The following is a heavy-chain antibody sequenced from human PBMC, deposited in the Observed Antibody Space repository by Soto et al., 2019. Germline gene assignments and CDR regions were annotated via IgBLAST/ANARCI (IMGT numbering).Heavy chain of an antibody. J-gene: IGHJ6*03. CDR1: GYTFTSYD. D-gene: IGHD3-10*01. Sequence: ASVKVSCKASGYTFTSYDINWVRQATGQGLEWMGWMNPNSGNTGYAQKFQGRVTMTRNTSISTAYMELSSLRSEDTAVYYCARGNYYGSGSYYINYYYYYMDVWGKGTTVTVSS. CDR2: MNPNSGNT. CDR3: ARGNYYGSGSYYINYYYYYMDV. V-gene: IGHV1-8*01.